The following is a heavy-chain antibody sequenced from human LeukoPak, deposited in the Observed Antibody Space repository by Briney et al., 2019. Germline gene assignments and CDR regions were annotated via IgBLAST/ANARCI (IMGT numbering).Heavy chain of an antibody. D-gene: IGHD3-22*01. CDR3: AKATASSGYYPERSFDY. V-gene: IGHV3-23*01. J-gene: IGHJ4*02. Sequence: GGSLRLSCAASGFTFSSYAMSWVRQAPGKGLEWVSAISGSGGSTYYADSVKGRFTISRDNSKNTLYLQMNSLRAEDTAVYYCAKATASSGYYPERSFDYWGQGTLVTVSS. CDR1: GFTFSSYA. CDR2: ISGSGGST.